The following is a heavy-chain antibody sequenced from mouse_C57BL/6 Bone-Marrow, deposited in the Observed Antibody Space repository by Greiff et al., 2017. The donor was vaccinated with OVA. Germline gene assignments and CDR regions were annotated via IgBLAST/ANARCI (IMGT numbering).Heavy chain of an antibody. Sequence: VQLQQSGAELARPGASVKLSCKASGYTFTSYGISWVKQRTGQGLEWIGESYPRSGNTYYNEKFKGKATLTADKSSSTAYMELRSLTSEDSAVYFCARCENDYWGQGTTLTVSS. CDR3: ARCENDY. J-gene: IGHJ2*01. CDR1: GYTFTSYG. CDR2: SYPRSGNT. V-gene: IGHV1-81*01.